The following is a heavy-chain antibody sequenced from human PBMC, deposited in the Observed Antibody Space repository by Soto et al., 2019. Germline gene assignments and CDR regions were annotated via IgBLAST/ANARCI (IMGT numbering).Heavy chain of an antibody. J-gene: IGHJ5*02. V-gene: IGHV4-31*03. D-gene: IGHD1-1*01. CDR1: GGSISSGGYY. Sequence: PSETLSLTCTVSGGSISSGGYYWGWIRQHTGRGLECIGYIYYSGSTHYNPSLKSRVTISIDRSSNQFSLHLTSVTVADTAVYYCARGNEYDKWFNPWGQGTLVTVSS. CDR3: ARGNEYDKWFNP. CDR2: IYYSGST.